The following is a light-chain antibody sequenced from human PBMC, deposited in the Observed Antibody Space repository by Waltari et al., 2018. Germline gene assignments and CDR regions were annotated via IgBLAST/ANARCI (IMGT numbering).Light chain of an antibody. J-gene: IGKJ1*01. CDR3: QQYNSYSRT. V-gene: IGKV1-5*03. CDR1: QSISSW. Sequence: DIEITPFPSTLSASGGNRVTITCRASQSISSWLAWYQQKPGKAPKLLIYKASSLESGVPSRFSGSGSGTEFTLTISSLQPDDFATYYCQQYNSYSRTFGQGTKVEIK. CDR2: KAS.